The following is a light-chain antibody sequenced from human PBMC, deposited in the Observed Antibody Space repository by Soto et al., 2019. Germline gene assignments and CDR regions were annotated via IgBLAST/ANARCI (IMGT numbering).Light chain of an antibody. CDR3: QQYNSYSTWS. CDR2: DAS. V-gene: IGKV1-5*01. CDR1: QSISSW. J-gene: IGKJ1*01. Sequence: DIQMTQSPSTLSASVGDRVTITCRASQSISSWLAWYQQKPGKAPKLLIYDASSLESGVPSRFSGSGSGTEFPLTISSLQPDDFATYYCQQYNSYSTWSFGQGTKVDIK.